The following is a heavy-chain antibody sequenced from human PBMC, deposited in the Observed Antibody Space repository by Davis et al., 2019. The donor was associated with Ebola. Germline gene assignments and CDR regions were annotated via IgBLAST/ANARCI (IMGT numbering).Heavy chain of an antibody. J-gene: IGHJ4*02. D-gene: IGHD6-13*01. CDR2: TYFTGTT. Sequence: PSETLSLTCSVSNASMSSGDYYWTWIRQSPGKGLEWIGYTYFTGTTHYNPSFRSRLAISIDTSRSQFYLSLTSLTAADTAVYYCARGGQAAAANLDLWGRGILVIVSS. V-gene: IGHV4-30-4*08. CDR1: NASMSSGDYY. CDR3: ARGGQAAAANLDL.